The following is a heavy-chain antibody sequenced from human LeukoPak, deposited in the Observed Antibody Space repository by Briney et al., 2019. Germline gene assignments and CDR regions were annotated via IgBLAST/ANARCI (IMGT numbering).Heavy chain of an antibody. CDR3: ASVRRGFGESSKYYSYYYMAV. J-gene: IGHJ6*03. V-gene: IGHV4-38-2*02. CDR1: GYSISSGYY. Sequence: PSETLSLTCTVSGYSISSGYYWGWIRPPPGKGLEWIGSIYHSGSTYYNPSLKSRVTISVDTSKNQFSLKLSSVTAADTAVYYCASVRRGFGESSKYYSYYYMAVWGNGTTVTISS. D-gene: IGHD3-10*01. CDR2: IYHSGST.